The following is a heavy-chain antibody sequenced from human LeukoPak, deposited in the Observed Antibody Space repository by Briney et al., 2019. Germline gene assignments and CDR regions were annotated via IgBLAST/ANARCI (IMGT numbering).Heavy chain of an antibody. CDR1: GRSFGGYY. J-gene: IGHJ1*01. CDR3: ASGPNRALI. Sequence: SETLSLTCAVYGRSFGGYYWSWIRQTPGKGLEWIGEINYSGRTNYNPSLKSRVTISVDTSKNQFSLKLSSVTAADTAVYYCASGPNRALIWGQGTLVTVSS. D-gene: IGHD3-10*01. V-gene: IGHV4-34*01. CDR2: INYSGRT.